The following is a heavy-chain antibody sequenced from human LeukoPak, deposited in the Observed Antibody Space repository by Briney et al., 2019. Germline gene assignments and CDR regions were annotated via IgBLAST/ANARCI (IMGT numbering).Heavy chain of an antibody. Sequence: ASVKVSCKASGYTFTSYYMHWVRQAPGQGLEWMGIINPSGGSTSYAQKFQGRVTMTRDTSTSTVYMELSSLRSEGTAVYYCARVPVIAGAELNWFDPWGQGTLVTVSS. CDR1: GYTFTSYY. D-gene: IGHD6-19*01. J-gene: IGHJ5*02. V-gene: IGHV1-46*01. CDR3: ARVPVIAGAELNWFDP. CDR2: INPSGGST.